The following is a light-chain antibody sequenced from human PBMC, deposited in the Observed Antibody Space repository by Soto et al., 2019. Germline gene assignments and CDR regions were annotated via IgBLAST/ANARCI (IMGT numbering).Light chain of an antibody. Sequence: EIVLTQSPGTLSLSPGERATLSCRASQSVSSSYLAWYQQKPGQAPRLLIYGASSRATGIPDRFSGSGSGTDFTLNISRLEPEDFAVYYCQKYGSSPPYTFGQGNKLEIK. J-gene: IGKJ2*01. V-gene: IGKV3-20*01. CDR2: GAS. CDR3: QKYGSSPPYT. CDR1: QSVSSSY.